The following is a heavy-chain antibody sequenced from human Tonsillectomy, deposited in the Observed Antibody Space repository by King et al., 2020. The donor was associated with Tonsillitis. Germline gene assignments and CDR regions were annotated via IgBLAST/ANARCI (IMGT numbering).Heavy chain of an antibody. Sequence: VQLQESGQGLVKPSQTLSLTCTVSGGSISSGNYYWTWIRQPAGKGLEWIGRIYTSGNTNYNPSLKSRLTIAVDTSKNQFSLTLSSVTAADTAVYYCASVEMATYGHAFDIWGQGTMVTVSS. V-gene: IGHV4-61*02. J-gene: IGHJ3*02. CDR3: ASVEMATYGHAFDI. CDR1: GGSISSGNYY. D-gene: IGHD5-24*01. CDR2: IYTSGNT.